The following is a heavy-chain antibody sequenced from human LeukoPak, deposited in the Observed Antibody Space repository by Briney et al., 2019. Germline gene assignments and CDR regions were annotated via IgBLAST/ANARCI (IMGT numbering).Heavy chain of an antibody. CDR2: MNPNSGNT. CDR3: ARGADNWNDGPPASASFDY. CDR1: GYTFTSYD. D-gene: IGHD1-1*01. J-gene: IGHJ4*02. Sequence: GASVTVSCKASGYTFTSYDINWVRQATGQGLEWTGWMNPNSGNTGYAQKFQGRVTMTRNTSISTAYMELSSLRSEDTAVYYCARGADNWNDGPPASASFDYWGQGTLVTVSS. V-gene: IGHV1-8*01.